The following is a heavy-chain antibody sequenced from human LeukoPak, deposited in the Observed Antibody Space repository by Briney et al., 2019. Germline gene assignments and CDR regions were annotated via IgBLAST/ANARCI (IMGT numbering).Heavy chain of an antibody. Sequence: GGTLRLSCAASGFTFSSSAMSWVRQAPGKGLEWVSSISGSGDSTYYADSVKGRFTISRDDSKNTLYLQMNSLRDEDTARYYCAKIRAPAYDVWGQGTMVTVSS. CDR1: GFTFSSSA. V-gene: IGHV3-23*01. CDR3: AKIRAPAYDV. CDR2: ISGSGDST. D-gene: IGHD3-3*02. J-gene: IGHJ3*01.